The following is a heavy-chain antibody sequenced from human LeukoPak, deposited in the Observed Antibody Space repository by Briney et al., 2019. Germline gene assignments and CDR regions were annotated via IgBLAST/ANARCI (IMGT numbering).Heavy chain of an antibody. CDR1: GFIFSSYW. D-gene: IGHD2-15*01. Sequence: GGSLGLSCEVSGFIFSSYWMSWVRQAPGKGPEWVAHIKQDGSEKDYVDSVKGRFTISRDNGKNSLYLQMNSLRAEDTAVYYCGRGSRISDYWGQGTQVTVSS. J-gene: IGHJ4*02. CDR3: GRGSRISDY. V-gene: IGHV3-7*01. CDR2: IKQDGSEK.